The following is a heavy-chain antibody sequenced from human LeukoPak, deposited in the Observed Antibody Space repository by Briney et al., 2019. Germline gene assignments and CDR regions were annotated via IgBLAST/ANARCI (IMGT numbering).Heavy chain of an antibody. CDR1: GVSISSSEW. J-gene: IGHJ4*02. CDR2: IHRDGRT. V-gene: IGHV4-4*02. CDR3: ARVAIAAAASWDY. Sequence: SETLSLTCAVSGVSISSSEWWIWVRQPPGQGLEWIGEIHRDGRTRYNPSLKSRVTMSMDYPKNQFSLSVTSVTAADTAVYYCARVAIAAAASWDYWGQGTLVTVSS. D-gene: IGHD6-13*01.